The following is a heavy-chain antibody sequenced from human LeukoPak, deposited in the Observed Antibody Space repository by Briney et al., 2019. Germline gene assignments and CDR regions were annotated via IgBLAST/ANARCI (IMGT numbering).Heavy chain of an antibody. CDR1: GFTFSDYY. D-gene: IGHD6-19*01. V-gene: IGHV3-11*01. CDR2: ISTSGSII. Sequence: GSLRLSCAAPGFTFSDYYMSWIRQAPGKGLEWVSYISTSGSIIFYADSVKGRFAISRDNAKNSLYLQMNSLRAEDTAVYYCARGYSSGWYKFDYWGQGTLVTVSS. J-gene: IGHJ4*02. CDR3: ARGYSSGWYKFDY.